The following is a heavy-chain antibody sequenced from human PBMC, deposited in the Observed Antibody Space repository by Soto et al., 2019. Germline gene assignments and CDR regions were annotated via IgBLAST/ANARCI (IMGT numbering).Heavy chain of an antibody. CDR1: GFTFTSSA. D-gene: IGHD1-1*01. V-gene: IGHV1-58*01. CDR3: ARDQSWHDLVWWFDP. CDR2: IVVGSVNT. Sequence: SVKVSCKASGFTFTSSAVQWVRQARGQGLEWIGWIVVGSVNTNYAQKFKERVTITKDMSTSTAYMELNSLTSEDTAVYYRARDQSWHDLVWWFDPWGQGTLVTVSS. J-gene: IGHJ5*02.